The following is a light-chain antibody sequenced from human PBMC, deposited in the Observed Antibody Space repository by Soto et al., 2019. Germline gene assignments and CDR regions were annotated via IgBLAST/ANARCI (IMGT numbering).Light chain of an antibody. J-gene: IGLJ2*01. V-gene: IGLV1-40*01. CDR2: SNN. CDR1: SSNIGAGYD. Sequence: QSVLTQPPSVSGAPGQGVTISCTGSSSNIGAGYDVHWYQQIPGTAPKLLIYSNNNRPSGVSDRFSGSKSGTSASLAITGLQAEDEADYYCQSYDSSLSGVVFGEGTKVTVL. CDR3: QSYDSSLSGVV.